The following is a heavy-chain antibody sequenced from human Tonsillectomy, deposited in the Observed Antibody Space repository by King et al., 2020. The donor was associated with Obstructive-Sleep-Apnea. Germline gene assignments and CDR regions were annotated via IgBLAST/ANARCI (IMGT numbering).Heavy chain of an antibody. Sequence: VQLVESGGGLVQPGGSLRLSCAASGFTFSSYAMSWVRQAPGKGLEWVSAISGSGGSTYYADSVKGRFTISRDNSKNTLYLQMNSLRAEDTAVYYCAKRGAYGGNDPFYYYYGMDVWGQGTTVTVSS. V-gene: IGHV3-23*04. CDR2: ISGSGGST. D-gene: IGHD4-23*01. CDR1: GFTFSSYA. J-gene: IGHJ6*02. CDR3: AKRGAYGGNDPFYYYYGMDV.